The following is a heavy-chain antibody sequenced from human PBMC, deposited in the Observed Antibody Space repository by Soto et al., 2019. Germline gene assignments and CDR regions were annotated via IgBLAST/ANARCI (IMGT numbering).Heavy chain of an antibody. CDR1: GFTVSSNY. CDR2: IYSGGST. Sequence: GGSLRLSCAASGFTVSSNYMSWVRQAPGKGLEWVSVIYSGGSTYYADSVKGRFTISRHNSKNTLYLQMNSLRAEDTAVYYCAREVGYCSGGSCYEAFDIWGQGTMVTVSS. CDR3: AREVGYCSGGSCYEAFDI. V-gene: IGHV3-53*04. D-gene: IGHD2-15*01. J-gene: IGHJ3*02.